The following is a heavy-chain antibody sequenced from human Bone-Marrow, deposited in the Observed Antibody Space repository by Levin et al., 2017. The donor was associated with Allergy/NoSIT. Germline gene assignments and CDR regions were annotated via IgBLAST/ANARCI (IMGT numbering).Heavy chain of an antibody. D-gene: IGHD2-2*01. Sequence: GGSLRLSCAASGFTFSSYDMNWVRQAPGKGLEWVSYISSSGGTIYYADSVRGRFTISRDNAKDSLYLQMNSLRAEDTAVYYCARGQGYRSSTSRYYRYWGQGTLVTVSS. CDR3: ARGQGYRSSTSRYYRY. CDR1: GFTFSSYD. V-gene: IGHV3-48*03. J-gene: IGHJ4*02. CDR2: ISSSGGTI.